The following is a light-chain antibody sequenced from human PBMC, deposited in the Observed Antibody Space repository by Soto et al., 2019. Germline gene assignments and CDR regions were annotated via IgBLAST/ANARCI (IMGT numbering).Light chain of an antibody. CDR3: SSYAASNNFYFV. Sequence: QSALTQPPSASGSPGQSVTISCTGTSSDVGGYNYVSWYQQYPGRAPKLMIYVVTKRPSGVPDRFSGSKSGNTASLTVSGLQAEDEADYHCSSYAASNNFYFVFGGGTKLTVL. J-gene: IGLJ3*02. V-gene: IGLV2-8*01. CDR1: SSDVGGYNY. CDR2: VVT.